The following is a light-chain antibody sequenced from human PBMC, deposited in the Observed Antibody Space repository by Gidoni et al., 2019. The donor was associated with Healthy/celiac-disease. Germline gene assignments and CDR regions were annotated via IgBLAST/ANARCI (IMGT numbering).Light chain of an antibody. Sequence: IQMPQSPSSVSASVGDRVTLTCRASQGISSCVAWYQQKPGKAPKLLIYAASSLQSGVPSRFSGSGSGTDFTLTISSLQPEDFATYYCQQANSFPQTFGQGTKVEIK. CDR1: QGISSC. CDR3: QQANSFPQT. CDR2: AAS. J-gene: IGKJ1*01. V-gene: IGKV1-12*01.